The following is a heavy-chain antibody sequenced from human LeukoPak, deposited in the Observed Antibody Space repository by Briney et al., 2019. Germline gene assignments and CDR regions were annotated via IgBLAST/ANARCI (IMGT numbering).Heavy chain of an antibody. D-gene: IGHD3-10*01. J-gene: IGHJ6*03. Sequence: PGGSLRLSCAASGFTVSSNYMDWVRQAPGKELEWVSVIYSGGSTYYADSVKGRFTISRDNSKNTLYLQMNSLRAEDTAVYYCAATMVRGVIYEYYYYMDVWGKGTTVTVSS. V-gene: IGHV3-53*01. CDR1: GFTVSSNY. CDR3: AATMVRGVIYEYYYYMDV. CDR2: IYSGGST.